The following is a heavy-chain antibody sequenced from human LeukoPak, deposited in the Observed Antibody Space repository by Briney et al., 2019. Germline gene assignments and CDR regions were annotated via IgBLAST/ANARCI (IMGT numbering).Heavy chain of an antibody. V-gene: IGHV4-61*02. D-gene: IGHD2-8*01. J-gene: IGHJ5*02. CDR2: IYASGTT. Sequence: SETLSLTCTVSGDSVSSGSNYWSWIRQPAGKGLEWIGRIYASGTTNYNPSLKSRVTISVDTSKNQFSLEVNSVTAADTAVYYCARGGTCTNGVCRWFDPWGQGTLVTVSS. CDR3: ARGGTCTNGVCRWFDP. CDR1: GDSVSSGSNY.